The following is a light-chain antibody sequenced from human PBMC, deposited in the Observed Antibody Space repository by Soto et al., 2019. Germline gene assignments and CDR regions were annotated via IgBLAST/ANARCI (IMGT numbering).Light chain of an antibody. Sequence: EIVLTQSPGTLSLSPGERANLSCRASQSVSGSCLAWYQQKPGQAPRLLTYGASSRATGIPDRFSGSGSGTDFTLTISRLEPEDFAVYYCQQYGSSPFTFGPGTKVDIK. CDR1: QSVSGSC. J-gene: IGKJ3*01. V-gene: IGKV3-20*01. CDR3: QQYGSSPFT. CDR2: GAS.